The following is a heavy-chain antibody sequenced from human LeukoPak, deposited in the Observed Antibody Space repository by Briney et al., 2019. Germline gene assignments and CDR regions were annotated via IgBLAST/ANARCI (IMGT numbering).Heavy chain of an antibody. CDR3: AKDIGSTIFGGNQFDY. J-gene: IGHJ4*02. CDR2: ISWNSGSI. D-gene: IGHD3-3*01. CDR1: GFTFDDYA. Sequence: PGRFLRLSCAASGFTFDDYAMHWVRQAPGKDLEWVSGISWNSGSIGYADSVKGRFTISRDNAKNSLYLQMNSLRAEDTALYYCAKDIGSTIFGGNQFDYWGQGTLVTVSS. V-gene: IGHV3-9*01.